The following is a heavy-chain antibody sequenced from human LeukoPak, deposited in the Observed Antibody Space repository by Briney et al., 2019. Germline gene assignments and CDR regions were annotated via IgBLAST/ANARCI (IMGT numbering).Heavy chain of an antibody. Sequence: GGSLRLSCTASGFTFGDYAMSWFRQAPGKGLEGVGFIRSKAYGGTTEYAASVKGRFTISREDAKSIAYLQMNSLKTEDTAVYYCTRDHGYSSSWYGPSGYWGQGTLVTVSS. V-gene: IGHV3-49*03. D-gene: IGHD6-13*01. CDR1: GFTFGDYA. CDR2: IRSKAYGGTT. CDR3: TRDHGYSSSWYGPSGY. J-gene: IGHJ4*02.